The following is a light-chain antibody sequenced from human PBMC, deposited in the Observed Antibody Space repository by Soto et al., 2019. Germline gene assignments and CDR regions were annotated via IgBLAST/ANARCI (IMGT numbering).Light chain of an antibody. Sequence: EIVLTQSPGTLSLSPGERATLSCMASQSVSSSLAWYQQKPGHTPRLLIYDVSNRATGIPARFSGSGSGTDFTLTVSSLVPEDFAVSYCQQRSNWPLTFGGGTKVEIK. J-gene: IGKJ4*01. CDR2: DVS. CDR1: QSVSSS. V-gene: IGKV3-11*01. CDR3: QQRSNWPLT.